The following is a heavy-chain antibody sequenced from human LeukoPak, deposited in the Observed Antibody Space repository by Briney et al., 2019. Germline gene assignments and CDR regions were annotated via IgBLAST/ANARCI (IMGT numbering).Heavy chain of an antibody. D-gene: IGHD3-22*01. V-gene: IGHV4-34*09. CDR1: GGSFSGYY. J-gene: IGHJ4*02. Sequence: PSETLSLTCAVYGGSFSGYYWSWIRQPPGKGLEWIGYIYYSGSTYHNPSLKSRVNISVDTSKNQFSLKLSSVTAADTAVYYCARGGSSGTFDYWGQGTLVTVSS. CDR3: ARGGSSGTFDY. CDR2: IYYSGST.